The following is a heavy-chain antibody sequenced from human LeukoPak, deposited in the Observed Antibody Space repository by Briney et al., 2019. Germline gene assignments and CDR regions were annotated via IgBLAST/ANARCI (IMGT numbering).Heavy chain of an antibody. CDR1: GGSISSYY. V-gene: IGHV4-59*01. D-gene: IGHD3-10*01. CDR2: IYYSGST. CDR3: ATAAYGNYFDY. Sequence: SETLSLTCTVSGGSISSYYWSWIRQPPGKGLEWIGYIYYSGSTNYNPSLKSRVTISVDTSKNQFSLKLSSVTAADTAVYYCATAAYGNYFDYWGQGTLVTVSS. J-gene: IGHJ4*02.